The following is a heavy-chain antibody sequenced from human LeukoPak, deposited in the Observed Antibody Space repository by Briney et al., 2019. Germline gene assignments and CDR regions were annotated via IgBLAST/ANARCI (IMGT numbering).Heavy chain of an antibody. J-gene: IGHJ4*02. V-gene: IGHV1-69*13. CDR1: GDTFSSYA. Sequence: ASVKVSCKASGDTFSSYAISWVRQAPGQGLEWMGGIIPIFGTANYAQKFQGRVTITADESTSTAYMELSSLRSEDTAVYYCARNIDGYLDYWGQGTLVTVSS. D-gene: IGHD5-12*01. CDR3: ARNIDGYLDY. CDR2: IIPIFGTA.